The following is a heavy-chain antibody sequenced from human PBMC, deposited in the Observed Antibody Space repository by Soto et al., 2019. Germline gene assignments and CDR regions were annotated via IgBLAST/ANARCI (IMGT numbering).Heavy chain of an antibody. V-gene: IGHV3-23*01. CDR2: VSGSGDST. J-gene: IGHJ4*02. CDR3: AKGRASDCPGCTQDY. CDR1: AFTFSSYA. D-gene: IGHD2-21*02. Sequence: EVQLLESGGGLAQPGGSLRLSCAASAFTFSSYAMSWVRQAPGKGLEWVSAVSGSGDSTYYADSVKGRFTISRDNSKNMLYLKMNSLRAEDTAVYYCAKGRASDCPGCTQDYWGQGTLVTVSS.